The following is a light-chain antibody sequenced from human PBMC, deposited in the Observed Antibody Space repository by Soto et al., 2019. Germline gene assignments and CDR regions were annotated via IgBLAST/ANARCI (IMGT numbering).Light chain of an antibody. J-gene: IGLJ1*01. CDR1: SNDVGGYNL. CDR2: EVT. CDR3: FSYAGNSGV. V-gene: IGLV2-23*02. Sequence: QSALTQPASVSGSPGQSITISCTGTSNDVGGYNLVFWYQQHPGKAPKLIIYEVTKRPSGVSNRFSGSKSGNTASLTISGLQAEDEADYSCFSYAGNSGVFGTGTKVTVL.